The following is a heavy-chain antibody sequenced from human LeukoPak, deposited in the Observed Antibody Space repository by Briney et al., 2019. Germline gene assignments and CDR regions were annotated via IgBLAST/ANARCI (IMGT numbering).Heavy chain of an antibody. CDR2: IYYSGST. V-gene: IGHV4-59*01. Sequence: SETLSLTCAVYGGSFSGYYWSWIRQPPGKGLEWVGYIYYSGSTNYNPSLKSRVTISVDTSKNQFSLKLSSMTAADTAVYYCARGIPYYYYMDVWGKGTTVTVSS. D-gene: IGHD3-10*01. J-gene: IGHJ6*03. CDR3: ARGIPYYYYMDV. CDR1: GGSFSGYY.